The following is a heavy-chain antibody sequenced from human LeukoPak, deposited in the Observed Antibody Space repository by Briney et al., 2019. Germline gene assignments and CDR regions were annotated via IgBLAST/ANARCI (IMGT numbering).Heavy chain of an antibody. Sequence: PGGFLRLSCAASGFTFSSYSMNWVRQAPGKGLEWVSSISSSSSYIYYADSVKGRFTISRDNAKKTLYMQTNSPSAEDTAENYCERDREDYWGQGTLVTVSS. CDR2: ISSSSSYI. CDR3: ERDREDY. CDR1: GFTFSSYS. J-gene: IGHJ4*02. V-gene: IGHV3-21*01.